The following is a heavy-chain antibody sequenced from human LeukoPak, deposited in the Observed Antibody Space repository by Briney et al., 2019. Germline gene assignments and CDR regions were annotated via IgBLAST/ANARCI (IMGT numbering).Heavy chain of an antibody. CDR2: INHRGST. Sequence: SETLSLTCTVSGDSISSSNDYWGWIRQPPGKGLEWIGEINHRGSTSYSPSLKSRVTISVDTSKNQFSLKLRSVTAADTAVYYCARRLGRKFGERFYYYHYMDVWGKGTTVTTSS. CDR1: GDSISSSNDY. V-gene: IGHV4-39*07. CDR3: ARRLGRKFGERFYYYHYMDV. D-gene: IGHD3-10*01. J-gene: IGHJ6*03.